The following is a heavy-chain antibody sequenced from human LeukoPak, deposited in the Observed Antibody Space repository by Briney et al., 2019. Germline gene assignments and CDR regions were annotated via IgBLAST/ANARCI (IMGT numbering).Heavy chain of an antibody. J-gene: IGHJ5*02. D-gene: IGHD6-13*01. CDR1: GFIFSDYG. CDR2: ISSSSSTI. V-gene: IGHV3-48*02. CDR3: ARDLLGSSWYNWFDP. Sequence: GGSLRLSCAASGFIFSDYGMSWVRQAPGKGLEWVSYISSSSSTIYYADSVKGRFTISRDNGKNSLYLQMNSLRDEDTAVYYCARDLLGSSWYNWFDPWGQGTLVTVSS.